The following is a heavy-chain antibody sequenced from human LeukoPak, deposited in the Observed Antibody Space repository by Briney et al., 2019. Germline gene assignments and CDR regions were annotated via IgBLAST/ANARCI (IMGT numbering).Heavy chain of an antibody. CDR1: GGSFSGYY. Sequence: PSETLSLTCAVYGGSFSGYYWSWIRQPPGKGLEWIGSIYYSGNTYYNPSLKSRVTISVDTSKNQFSLKQSSVTAADTAVYYCARHRTPNCGGDCYTNYYFDYWGQGTLVTVSS. D-gene: IGHD2-21*02. V-gene: IGHV4-34*01. J-gene: IGHJ4*02. CDR2: IYYSGNT. CDR3: ARHRTPNCGGDCYTNYYFDY.